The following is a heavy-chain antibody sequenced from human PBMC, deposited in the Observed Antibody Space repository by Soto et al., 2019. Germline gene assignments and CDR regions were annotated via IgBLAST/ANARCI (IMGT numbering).Heavy chain of an antibody. V-gene: IGHV3-23*01. CDR1: GFTFMNYA. J-gene: IGHJ4*02. Sequence: GGSLRLSCAASGFTFMNYAMSWVRQAPGKGLEWVSIISASGGSASYADSVRGRFTISRDNSKNTLYLQMNSLRAGDTALYYCAKRPFDSRGYVDYWGQGTLVTVSS. CDR3: AKRPFDSRGYVDY. D-gene: IGHD3-22*01. CDR2: ISASGGSA.